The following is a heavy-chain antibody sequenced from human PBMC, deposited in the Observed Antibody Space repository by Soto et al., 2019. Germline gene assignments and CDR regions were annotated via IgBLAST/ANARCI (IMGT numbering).Heavy chain of an antibody. D-gene: IGHD2-21*02. J-gene: IGHJ4*02. CDR2: IYPGDSDT. V-gene: IGHV5-51*01. CDR1: GYSFTSCW. CDR3: ARSCGDGSRLQDY. Sequence: PGASLKISCKGSGYSFTSCWIGCVPHMPGEGLEGRGVIYPGDSDTRYSASLQGQVAISADQSISHAHLKWSSPRAWDGGMCYCARSCGDGSRLQDYCGRGTSVTGS.